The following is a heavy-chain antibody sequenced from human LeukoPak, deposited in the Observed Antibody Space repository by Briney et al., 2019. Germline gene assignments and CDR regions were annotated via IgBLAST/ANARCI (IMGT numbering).Heavy chain of an antibody. CDR3: ARLCVAAAYHDY. CDR2: IYYSGST. CDR1: GGSISSSSYY. V-gene: IGHV4-39*01. J-gene: IGHJ4*02. D-gene: IGHD6-13*01. Sequence: SETPSLTCTVSGGSISSSSYYWGWIRQPPGKGLEWIGSIYYSGSTYYNPSLKSRVTISVDTSKNQFSLKLSSVTAADTAVYYCARLCVAAAYHDYWGQGTLVTVSS.